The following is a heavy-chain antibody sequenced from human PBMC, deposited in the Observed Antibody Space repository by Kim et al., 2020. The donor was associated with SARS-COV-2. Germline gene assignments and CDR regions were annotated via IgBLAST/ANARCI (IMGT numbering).Heavy chain of an antibody. D-gene: IGHD6-19*01. V-gene: IGHV3-11*03. CDR3: WGIAVAATDY. Sequence: VGSLRLSCAASGFTFSDYYMSWIRQAPGKGLEWVSYISSSSSYTNYEDSVKGRFTISRDNAKNSLYLQMNSLRAEDTAVYYCWGIAVAATDYWGQGTLVTVSS. CDR2: ISSSSSYT. J-gene: IGHJ4*02. CDR1: GFTFSDYY.